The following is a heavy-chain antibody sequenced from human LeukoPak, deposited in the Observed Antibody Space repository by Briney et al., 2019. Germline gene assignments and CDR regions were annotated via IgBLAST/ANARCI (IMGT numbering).Heavy chain of an antibody. CDR3: ARGVAAAGDYYYYGMDV. J-gene: IGHJ6*02. CDR2: IYYSGST. D-gene: IGHD6-13*01. Sequence: SETLSLTCTVSGGSISSYYWSWIRQPPGKGLEWIGYIYYSGSTNYNPSLKSRVTISVDTSKNQFSLKLSSVTAADTAVYYCARGVAAAGDYYYYGMDVWGQGTTVTVSS. CDR1: GGSISSYY. V-gene: IGHV4-59*01.